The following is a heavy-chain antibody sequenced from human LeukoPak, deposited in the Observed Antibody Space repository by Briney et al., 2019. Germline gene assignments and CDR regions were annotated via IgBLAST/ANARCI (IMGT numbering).Heavy chain of an antibody. CDR2: IIPIFGTA. Sequence: SVKVSRKASGGTFSSYAISWVRQAPGQGLEWMGGIIPIFGTANYAQKFQGRVTITADESTSTAYMELSSLRSEDTAVYYCARAPSEWLRVDNWFDPWGQGTLVTVSS. CDR3: ARAPSEWLRVDNWFDP. V-gene: IGHV1-69*01. J-gene: IGHJ5*02. CDR1: GGTFSSYA. D-gene: IGHD5-12*01.